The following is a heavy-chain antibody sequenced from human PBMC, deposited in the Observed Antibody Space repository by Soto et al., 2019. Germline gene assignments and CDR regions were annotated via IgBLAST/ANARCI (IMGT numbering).Heavy chain of an antibody. CDR3: ARGHYDVLTGYYVRYFDY. V-gene: IGHV4-30-4*01. D-gene: IGHD3-9*01. CDR2: ISHSGTA. J-gene: IGHJ4*02. CDR1: GGSVRSDDYF. Sequence: QVQLQESGPGLVKLSQTRSLRCSVSGGSVRSDDYFWSWIRQPPGKARGWMGYISHSGTAYYNPSLKRRLAMSIDTSKKHFSLSLRSLTAADTATYYCARGHYDVLTGYYVRYFDYWGRGTRVTVSS.